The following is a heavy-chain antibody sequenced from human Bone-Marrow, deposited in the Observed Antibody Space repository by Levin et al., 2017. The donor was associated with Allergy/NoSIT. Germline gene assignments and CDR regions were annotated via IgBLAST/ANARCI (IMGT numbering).Heavy chain of an antibody. V-gene: IGHV3-30*04. CDR2: ISYDGRNI. D-gene: IGHD2-2*01. CDR1: GFTFSSYA. Sequence: GGSLRLSCAASGFTFSSYAMHWVRQAPGKGLEWVAVISYDGRNIYYADSLKGRFTISRDNSKNTLYLQMDSLRPEDTSVYSCARNGPAGDDRHQYWYFGLWGRGTPVTVSS. J-gene: IGHJ2*01. CDR3: ARNGPAGDDRHQYWYFGL.